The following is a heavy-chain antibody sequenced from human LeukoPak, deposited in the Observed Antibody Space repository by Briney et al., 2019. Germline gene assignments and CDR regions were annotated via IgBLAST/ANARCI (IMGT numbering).Heavy chain of an antibody. D-gene: IGHD6-13*01. Sequence: SGGSLRLSCAASGFTFSTYGMSWVRQAPGKGLEWVSSISSTGGNTHYADSVKGRFTVSRDNSENTLYLEMSSLRADDTAVYYCAKGEYSSSWYLGIYWGQGTLVTVSS. CDR2: ISSTGGNT. CDR1: GFTFSTYG. CDR3: AKGEYSSSWYLGIY. V-gene: IGHV3-23*01. J-gene: IGHJ4*02.